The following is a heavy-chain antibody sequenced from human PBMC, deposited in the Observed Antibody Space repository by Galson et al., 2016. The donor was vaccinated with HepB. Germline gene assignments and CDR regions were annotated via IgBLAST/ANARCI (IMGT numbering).Heavy chain of an antibody. CDR3: ARRLVGSYGNAFDS. CDR2: INTAKGDT. J-gene: IGHJ3*02. Sequence: SVKVSCKASGYTFTAYAIHWVRQAPGQRLEWMAWINTAKGDTRYSQKLQGRVTLTRDTSATTASMELSSLRSEETAVYYCARRLVGSYGNAFDSWGQGTLVTVSS. V-gene: IGHV1-3*04. CDR1: GYTFTAYA. D-gene: IGHD2-8*02.